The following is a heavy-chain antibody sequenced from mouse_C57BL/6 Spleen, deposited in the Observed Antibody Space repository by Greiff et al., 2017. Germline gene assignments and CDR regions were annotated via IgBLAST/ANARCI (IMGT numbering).Heavy chain of an antibody. CDR3: TRIAQAFAY. CDR2: INPGTGGT. CDR1: GYSFTGYY. Sequence: EVKLKQPGPELVKPGASVKISCKASGYSFTGYYMNWVKQSPEKSLEWIGEINPGTGGTTYNQKFKDKATLTVDKSSSTAYMQLTGLTSEASAVYYCTRIAQAFAYWGQGTLLTVSA. J-gene: IGHJ3*01. D-gene: IGHD3-2*02. V-gene: IGHV1-42*01.